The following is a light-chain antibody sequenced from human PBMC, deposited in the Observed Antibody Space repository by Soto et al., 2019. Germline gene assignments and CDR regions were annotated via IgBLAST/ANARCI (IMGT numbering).Light chain of an antibody. CDR1: QGISSS. V-gene: IGKV1-9*01. CDR2: GGS. CDR3: QQLKGYPQVT. Sequence: DIQLTQSPSFLSASVGDRVTITCRASQGISSSLAWYQQKPGKAPKLLIYGGSALQSGVPSRFSGSGSGTEFTLTISSLQPEDFATYNCQQLKGYPQVTFGQGTRLEIK. J-gene: IGKJ5*01.